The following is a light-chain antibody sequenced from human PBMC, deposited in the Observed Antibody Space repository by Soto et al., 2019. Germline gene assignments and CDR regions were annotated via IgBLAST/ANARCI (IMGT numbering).Light chain of an antibody. V-gene: IGKV1-39*01. CDR2: AAS. Sequence: DIQMTQSPSSLSASVGDRVTITCRASQGISTYLVWYQQRQGRAPKLLIYAASSLLSGVPSRFSGSVSGTDFTLTISSLQPEDFATYYCQQSYRTPYTFGQGTKLETK. CDR3: QQSYRTPYT. CDR1: QGISTY. J-gene: IGKJ2*01.